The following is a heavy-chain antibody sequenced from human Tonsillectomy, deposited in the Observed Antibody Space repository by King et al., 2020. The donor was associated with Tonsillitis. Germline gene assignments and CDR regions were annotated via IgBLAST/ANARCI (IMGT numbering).Heavy chain of an antibody. D-gene: IGHD2-2*01. CDR2: LSYDGSTK. CDR3: ARDYASASDFAFEY. J-gene: IGHJ4*02. CDR1: GFTFSSSA. Sequence: VQLVESGGGVVQPGRSLRLSCAASGFTFSSSAMHWVRQAPGKGLEWVALLSYDGSTKYYVDSVKGRFTISRDNSKNTLYLQMNSLRPEDTALYYCARDYASASDFAFEYWGQGILVTVSS. V-gene: IGHV3-30-3*01.